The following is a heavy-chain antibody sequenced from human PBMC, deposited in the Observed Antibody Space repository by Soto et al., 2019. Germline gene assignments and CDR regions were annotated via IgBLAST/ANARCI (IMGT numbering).Heavy chain of an antibody. J-gene: IGHJ4*02. Sequence: PGGSLRLSCAASGFTFSSYGMHWVRQAPGKGLEWVAVISYDGSNKYYADSVKGRFTISRDNSKNTLYLQMNSLRAEDTAVYYCAKDYLWFGNRADYWGQGTLVTVSS. V-gene: IGHV3-30*18. CDR1: GFTFSSYG. CDR3: AKDYLWFGNRADY. CDR2: ISYDGSNK. D-gene: IGHD3-10*01.